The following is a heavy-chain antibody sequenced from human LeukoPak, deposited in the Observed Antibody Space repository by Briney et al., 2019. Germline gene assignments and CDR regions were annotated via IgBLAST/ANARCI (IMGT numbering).Heavy chain of an antibody. J-gene: IGHJ4*02. Sequence: ASVKVSCKTSGYTFADYFIHWVRQAPGQGLEYMGRINANSGGTEYQQKFQGRVTMTRDMSISTAYVEINWLISDDTAIYYCARDVSSTPTWEFYYWGQGTTVTVSS. CDR3: ARDVSSTPTWEFYY. D-gene: IGHD1-26*01. CDR2: INANSGGT. V-gene: IGHV1-2*06. CDR1: GYTFADYF.